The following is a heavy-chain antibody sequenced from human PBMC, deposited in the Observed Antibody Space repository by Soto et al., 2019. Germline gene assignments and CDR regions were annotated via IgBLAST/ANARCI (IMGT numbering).Heavy chain of an antibody. J-gene: IGHJ6*02. V-gene: IGHV4-39*01. CDR1: GGSISSSSYY. CDR3: ARRSDYSYYGMDV. CDR2: IYYSGST. Sequence: SETLSLTCTVSGGSISSSSYYWGWILQPPGKGLEWIGSIYYSGSTYYNPSLKSRVTISVDTSKNQFSLKLSSVTAADTAVYYCARRSDYSYYGMDVWGQGTTVTVSS.